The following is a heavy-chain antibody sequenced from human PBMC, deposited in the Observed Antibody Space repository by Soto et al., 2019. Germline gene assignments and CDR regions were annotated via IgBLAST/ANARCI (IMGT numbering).Heavy chain of an antibody. D-gene: IGHD2-2*01. CDR2: IKQDGSEK. CDR3: ARDVVVPAAAYYYYYMDV. Sequence: PGGSLRLSCAASGFTFSSYWMSWVRQAPGKGLEWVANIKQDGSEKYYVDSVKGRFTISRDNAKNSLYLQMNSLRAEDTAVYYCARDVVVPAAAYYYYYMDVWGKGTTVTVSS. CDR1: GFTFSSYW. V-gene: IGHV3-7*01. J-gene: IGHJ6*03.